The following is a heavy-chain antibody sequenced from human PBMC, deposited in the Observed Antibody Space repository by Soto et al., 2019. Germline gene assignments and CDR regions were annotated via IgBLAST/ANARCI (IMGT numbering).Heavy chain of an antibody. CDR1: GGSFSGYY. D-gene: IGHD1-26*01. CDR2: INHSGST. Sequence: QVQLQQWGAGLLKPSETLSLTCAVYGGSFSGYYWSWIRQPPGKGVEWIGEINHSGSTNYNPSLKSRVTISVDTSKNQFSLKLSSVTAADTAVYYCARGTLKYSGSYYFDYWGQGTLVTVSS. CDR3: ARGTLKYSGSYYFDY. V-gene: IGHV4-34*01. J-gene: IGHJ4*02.